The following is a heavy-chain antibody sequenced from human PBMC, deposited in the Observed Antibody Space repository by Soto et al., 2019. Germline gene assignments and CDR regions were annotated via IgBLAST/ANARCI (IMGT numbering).Heavy chain of an antibody. CDR2: ISYDGSNK. CDR3: AREANWNYSDY. J-gene: IGHJ4*02. D-gene: IGHD1-20*01. Sequence: QVQLVESGGGVVQPGRSLRLSCAASGFTFSSYAMHWVRQAPGKGLEWVAVISYDGSNKYYADSVKGRFTISRDNSKNTLYLQMNSLRAEDTAVYYCAREANWNYSDYWGQGTLVTVSS. V-gene: IGHV3-30-3*01. CDR1: GFTFSSYA.